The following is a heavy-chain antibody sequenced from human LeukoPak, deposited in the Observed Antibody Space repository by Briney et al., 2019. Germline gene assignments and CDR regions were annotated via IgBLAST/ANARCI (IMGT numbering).Heavy chain of an antibody. CDR3: ARYMVRGPPGSWFDP. J-gene: IGHJ5*02. Sequence: GGSLRLSCAASGFTFSSYGMHWVRQAPGKGLEWVAVISYDGSNKYYADSVKGRFTISRDNSKNTLYLQMNSLRAEDTAVYYCARYMVRGPPGSWFDPWGQGTLVTVSS. CDR1: GFTFSSYG. V-gene: IGHV3-30*03. D-gene: IGHD3-10*01. CDR2: ISYDGSNK.